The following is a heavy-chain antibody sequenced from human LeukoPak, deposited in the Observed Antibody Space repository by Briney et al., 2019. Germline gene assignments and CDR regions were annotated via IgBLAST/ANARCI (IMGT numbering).Heavy chain of an antibody. CDR2: IRSKTYGGTT. Sequence: GGSLRLSCSGSGFTFGDSAMSWVRQAPGKGLEWLGFIRSKTYGGTTEYAASVKGRFTISRDDSRSIAYLQMNSLRAEDTAVYYCASPQAGEWFSAYWGQGTLVTVSS. V-gene: IGHV3-49*04. CDR3: ASPQAGEWFSAY. J-gene: IGHJ4*02. CDR1: GFTFGDSA. D-gene: IGHD3-10*01.